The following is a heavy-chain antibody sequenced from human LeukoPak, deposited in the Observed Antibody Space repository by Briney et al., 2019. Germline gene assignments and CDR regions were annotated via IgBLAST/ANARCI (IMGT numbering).Heavy chain of an antibody. CDR3: ASQLRSPRVTAGGDY. CDR1: GFTFSDHY. V-gene: IGHV3-72*01. D-gene: IGHD2-21*02. CDR2: TRNKANSYTT. J-gene: IGHJ4*02. Sequence: GGSLRLSCAASGFTFSDHYMDWVRQAPGKGLEWVGRTRNKANSYTTEYAASVKGRFTISRDDSKNSLYLQMNSLKTEDTAVYYCASQLRSPRVTAGGDYGGQGTLVTVP.